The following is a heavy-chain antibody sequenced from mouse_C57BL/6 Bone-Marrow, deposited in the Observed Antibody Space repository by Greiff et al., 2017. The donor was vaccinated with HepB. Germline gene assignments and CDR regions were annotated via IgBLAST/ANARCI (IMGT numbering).Heavy chain of an antibody. CDR2: IFPGSGST. Sequence: VQLQQSGPELVKPGASVKISSKASGYTFTDYYINWVKQRPGQGLEWIGWIFPGSGSTYYNEKFKGKATLTVDKSSSTAYMLLSSLPSEDSAVYFCARESHYGNYGMDYWGQGTSVTVSS. J-gene: IGHJ4*01. CDR3: ARESHYGNYGMDY. CDR1: GYTFTDYY. D-gene: IGHD2-1*01. V-gene: IGHV1-75*01.